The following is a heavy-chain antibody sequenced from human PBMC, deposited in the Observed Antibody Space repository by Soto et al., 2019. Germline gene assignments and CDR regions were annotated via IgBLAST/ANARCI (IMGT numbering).Heavy chain of an antibody. V-gene: IGHV4-61*01. CDR2: IYYSGST. Sequence: PSETLSLTCTVSGGSVSSGSYYWSWIRQPPGKGLEWIGYIYYSGSTNYNPSLKSRVTISVDTSKNQFSLKLSSVTAADTAVYYCARGSGSQNWFDPWGQGNLVTVSS. CDR3: ARGSGSQNWFDP. CDR1: GGSVSSGSYY. D-gene: IGHD1-26*01. J-gene: IGHJ5*02.